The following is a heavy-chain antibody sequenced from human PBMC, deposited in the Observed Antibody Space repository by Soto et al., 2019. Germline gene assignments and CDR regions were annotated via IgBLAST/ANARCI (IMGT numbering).Heavy chain of an antibody. Sequence: QVQLVQSGAEVRKPGASVKVSCKASGYTFTTYGISWVRQAPGQGLEWMGWISPYNGNTNYAQKLQGRVTMTTDTSTSTAYMELRSLRSDDTAVDYCAGGGGYYEDVSHGAFGIWGQGTMVTVSS. CDR1: GYTFTTYG. D-gene: IGHD1-26*01. V-gene: IGHV1-18*01. J-gene: IGHJ3*02. CDR3: AGGGGYYEDVSHGAFGI. CDR2: ISPYNGNT.